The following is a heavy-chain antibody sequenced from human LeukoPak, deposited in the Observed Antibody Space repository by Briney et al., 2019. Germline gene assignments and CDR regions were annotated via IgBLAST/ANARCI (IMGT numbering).Heavy chain of an antibody. CDR3: AKNTPSWSGYWTPSFDY. D-gene: IGHD3-3*01. J-gene: IGHJ4*02. CDR1: GFTFSSYA. CDR2: ISGSGGST. Sequence: AGGSLRLSCAASGFTFSSYAMSWVRQAPGKGLEWVSAISGSGGSTYYADSVKGRFTISRDNSKNTLYLQMNSLRAEDTAVYYCAKNTPSWSGYWTPSFDYWGQGTLVTVSS. V-gene: IGHV3-23*01.